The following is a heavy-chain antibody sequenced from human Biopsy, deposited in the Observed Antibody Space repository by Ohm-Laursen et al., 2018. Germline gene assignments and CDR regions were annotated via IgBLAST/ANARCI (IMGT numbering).Heavy chain of an antibody. CDR1: GFRFSGYH. CDR2: IKSDSSTI. CDR3: ARSVGIMAAPIDY. J-gene: IGHJ4*02. D-gene: IGHD3-16*01. V-gene: IGHV3-48*04. Sequence: GSLRLSCAASGFRFSGYHMNWVRQAPGKGLEWLSYIKSDSSTIYYADSVRGRFTISRDNAKNSLYLQMNSLRVEDTAVYYCARSVGIMAAPIDYWGQGTLVTVSS.